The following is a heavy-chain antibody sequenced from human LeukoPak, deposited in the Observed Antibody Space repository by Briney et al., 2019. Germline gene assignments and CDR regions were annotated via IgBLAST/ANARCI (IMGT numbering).Heavy chain of an antibody. Sequence: SETLSLTCTVSGGSISSYYWNWIRQPAGKGLEWIGRIYTSGSTNYNPSLKSRVTMSVDTSKNQFSLKLSSVTAADTAVYYCAGGPSFNQEDIWGQGTMVTVSS. CDR3: AGGPSFNQEDI. CDR1: GGSISSYY. V-gene: IGHV4-4*07. J-gene: IGHJ3*02. CDR2: IYTSGST. D-gene: IGHD1-14*01.